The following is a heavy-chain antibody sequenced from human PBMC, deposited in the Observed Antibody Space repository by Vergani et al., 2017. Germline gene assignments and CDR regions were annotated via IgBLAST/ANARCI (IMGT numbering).Heavy chain of an antibody. CDR3: ARDGVAAADNYYYYXMDV. CDR2: IIPILGTA. J-gene: IGHJ6*03. V-gene: IGHV1-69*01. D-gene: IGHD6-13*01. Sequence: QVQLVQSGAEVKKPGSSVKVSCKASGGTFSSYAISWVRQAPGQGLEWMGGIIPILGTANYAQKFQGRVTITADESTSTAYMELSSLRSEDTAVYYCARDGVAAADNYYYYXMDVWGKGTTVTVSS. CDR1: GGTFSSYA.